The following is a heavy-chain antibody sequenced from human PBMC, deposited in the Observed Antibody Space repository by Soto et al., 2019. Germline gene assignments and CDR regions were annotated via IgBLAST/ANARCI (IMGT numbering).Heavy chain of an antibody. V-gene: IGHV1-69*12. D-gene: IGHD3-10*01. J-gene: IGHJ6*02. CDR1: GGNFRTYA. Sequence: QVQLEQSGAEVKKPGSSVKVSCKASGGNFRTYAFTWVRQAPGQGLEWMGGIIPVFASATSAQKFQGRVTTTADESTNTVSMELISVRSQDTAVYYCARVRTGVYGSGSTSSRFDSGMDVWGQGTAVTVSS. CDR2: IIPVFASA. CDR3: ARVRTGVYGSGSTSSRFDSGMDV.